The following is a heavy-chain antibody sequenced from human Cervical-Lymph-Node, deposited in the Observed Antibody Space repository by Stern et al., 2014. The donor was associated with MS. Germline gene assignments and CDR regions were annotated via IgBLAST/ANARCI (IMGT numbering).Heavy chain of an antibody. D-gene: IGHD1-1*01. V-gene: IGHV1-69*01. CDR2: IIPVVGTA. CDR3: ARGPYNRDFFEY. J-gene: IGHJ4*02. CDR1: GGTFSRYG. Sequence: VQLGQSGAEVRKPGSSVKVSCKASGGTFSRYGISWVRQAPGQGLEWMGGIIPVVGTADYAEQFQGRVTITADGSTSTAYMELSSLTSADTAVYYCARGPYNRDFFEYWGQGTLVTVSS.